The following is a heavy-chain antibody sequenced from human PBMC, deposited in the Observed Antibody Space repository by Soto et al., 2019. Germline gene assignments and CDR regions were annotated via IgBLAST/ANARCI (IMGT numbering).Heavy chain of an antibody. D-gene: IGHD6-6*01. Sequence: SQTLSLTCAISGDSVSSNSAAWNWIRQSPSRGLEWLGRTYYRSKWYNDYAVSVKSRITINPDTSKNQFSLQLNSVTPEDTAVYYCARARFLAARLGVPYYYYGMDVWGQGTTVTVSS. CDR1: GDSVSSNSAA. J-gene: IGHJ6*02. CDR3: ARARFLAARLGVPYYYYGMDV. V-gene: IGHV6-1*01. CDR2: TYYRSKWYN.